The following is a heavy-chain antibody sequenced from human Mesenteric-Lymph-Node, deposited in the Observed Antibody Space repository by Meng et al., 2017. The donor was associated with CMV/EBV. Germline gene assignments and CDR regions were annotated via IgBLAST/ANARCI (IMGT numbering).Heavy chain of an antibody. CDR3: AKTGGYPNWFDA. V-gene: IGHV3-9*01. Sequence: GGSLRLSCAASGFTFDDYAMHWVRQAPGKGLEWVSGISWNSGTIGYADSVKGRFTISRDNAKNSLFLEMNNLRVDDTAVYYCAKTGGYPNWFDAWGQGSLVTVSS. CDR2: ISWNSGTI. D-gene: IGHD1-1*01. CDR1: GFTFDDYA. J-gene: IGHJ5*02.